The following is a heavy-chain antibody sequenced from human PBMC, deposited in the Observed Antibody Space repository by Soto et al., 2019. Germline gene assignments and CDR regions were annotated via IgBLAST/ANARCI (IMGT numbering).Heavy chain of an antibody. CDR1: GFTFSNYW. CDR2: INKDGTEK. J-gene: IGHJ4*02. V-gene: IGHV3-7*01. CDR3: GWEGLPTTLIPFNY. Sequence: GGSLRLSCAASGFTFSNYWMSWVRQAPGKGLEWVANINKDGTEKYYVGSVKGRFTISRDNAMNSLSLQMDSLRAEDTAVYYWGWEGLPTTLIPFNYWGKGPRVPVSS. D-gene: IGHD1-7*01.